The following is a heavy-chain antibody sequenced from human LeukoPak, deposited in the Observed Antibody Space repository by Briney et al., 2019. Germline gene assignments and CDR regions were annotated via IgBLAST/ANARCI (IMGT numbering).Heavy chain of an antibody. CDR2: IYTSGST. J-gene: IGHJ4*02. CDR1: GGSISSGSYY. CDR3: ARDSYYYDSSGFNY. D-gene: IGHD3-22*01. Sequence: SETLSLTCTVSGGSISSGSYYWSWIRQPAGKGLEWIGRIYTSGSTNYNPSLKSRVTISVDTSKNQFSLKLSSVTAADTAVYYCARDSYYYDSSGFNYWGQGTLVTASS. V-gene: IGHV4-61*02.